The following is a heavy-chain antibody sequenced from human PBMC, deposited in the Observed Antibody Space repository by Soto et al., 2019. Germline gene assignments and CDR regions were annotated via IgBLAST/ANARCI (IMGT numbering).Heavy chain of an antibody. J-gene: IGHJ4*02. CDR3: ARGRRELTAVAGGNYFDY. CDR2: IWYDGSNK. Sequence: SCAASGFTFSSYGMHWVRQAPGKGLEWVAVIWYDGSNKYYADSVKGRFTISRDNSKNTLYLQMNSLRAEDTAVYYCARGRRELTAVAGGNYFDYWGQGTLVTVSS. D-gene: IGHD6-19*01. CDR1: GFTFSSYG. V-gene: IGHV3-33*01.